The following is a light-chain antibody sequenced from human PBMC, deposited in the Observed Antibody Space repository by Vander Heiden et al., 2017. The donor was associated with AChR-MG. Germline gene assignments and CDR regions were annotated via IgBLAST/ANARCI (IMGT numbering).Light chain of an antibody. V-gene: IGKV3-15*01. CDR1: QSIGSY. CDR3: QQYNNGPLT. CDR2: AAS. Sequence: EIVLTQSPATLSVSPGERATLSCRASQSIGSYLAWYQRKPGQPPRLLIYAASTRATGIPAKFSGSGSGTEFTLTISSLQSEDVVVYYCQQYNNGPLTFGGRTKVDIK. J-gene: IGKJ4*01.